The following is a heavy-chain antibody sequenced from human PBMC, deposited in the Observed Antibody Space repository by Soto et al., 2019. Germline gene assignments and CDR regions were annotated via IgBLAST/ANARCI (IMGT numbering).Heavy chain of an antibody. D-gene: IGHD5-12*01. CDR1: GYTLTELS. J-gene: IGHJ4*02. CDR2: FDPEDGET. Sequence: GESLKISCKVSGYTLTELSMHWVRQAPGKGLEWMGGFDPEDGETIYAQKFQGRVTMTEDTSTDTAYMELSSLRSEDTAVYYCATDRGGYDWGYYFDYWGQGTLVTVSS. CDR3: ATDRGGYDWGYYFDY. V-gene: IGHV1-24*01.